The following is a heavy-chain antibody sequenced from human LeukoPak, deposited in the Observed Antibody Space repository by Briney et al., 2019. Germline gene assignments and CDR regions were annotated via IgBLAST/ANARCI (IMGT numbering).Heavy chain of an antibody. CDR2: INPNSGGT. Sequence: GSSVKVSCKASGGTFSSYAISWVRQAPGQGLEWMGWINPNSGGTNYAQKFQGWVTMTRDTSISTAYMELSRLRSDDTAVYYCARGRGYSYGLDAFDIWGQGTMVTVSS. J-gene: IGHJ3*02. V-gene: IGHV1-2*04. CDR1: GGTFSSYA. D-gene: IGHD5-18*01. CDR3: ARGRGYSYGLDAFDI.